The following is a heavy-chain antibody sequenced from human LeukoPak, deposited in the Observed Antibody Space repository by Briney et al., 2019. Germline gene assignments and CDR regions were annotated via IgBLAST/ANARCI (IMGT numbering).Heavy chain of an antibody. Sequence: PSETLSLTCTVSGGSISEGSYYWGWIRQSPGKGLEWIGSISNSGSTHYNPSLKSRVNISIDTSKNQFSLKLNSVTAADTAVFYCAKDRGYGSGTFSRNNWFDPWGQGTLVIVSS. V-gene: IGHV4-39*07. CDR2: ISNSGST. CDR1: GGSISEGSYY. D-gene: IGHD3-10*01. J-gene: IGHJ5*02. CDR3: AKDRGYGSGTFSRNNWFDP.